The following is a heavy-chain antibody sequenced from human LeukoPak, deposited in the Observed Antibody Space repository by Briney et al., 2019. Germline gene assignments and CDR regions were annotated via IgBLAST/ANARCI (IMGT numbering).Heavy chain of an antibody. J-gene: IGHJ4*02. CDR3: AREGRVSGYDFDC. V-gene: IGHV3-21*01. CDR1: GFTFNDNS. Sequence: PGGSLRLSCAASGFTFNDNSMSWVRQAPGKGLEWVSSISGNSYHIFYADSVKGRFTISRDNAKNTLYLQMNSLRVEDTAVYYCAREGRVSGYDFDCWGQGTLVTVSS. CDR2: ISGNSYHI. D-gene: IGHD5-12*01.